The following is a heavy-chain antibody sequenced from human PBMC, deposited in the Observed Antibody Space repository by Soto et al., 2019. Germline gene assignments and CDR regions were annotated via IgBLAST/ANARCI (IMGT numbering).Heavy chain of an antibody. V-gene: IGHV3-30-3*01. Sequence: LSLTCTVSGGSISSSSYYWGWVRQAPGKGLEWVAVISYDGSNKYYADSVKGRFTISRDNSKNTLYLQMNSLRAEDTAVYYCARVPNWNDAFDIWGQGTMVTVSS. CDR2: ISYDGSNK. CDR1: GGSISSSSYY. CDR3: ARVPNWNDAFDI. D-gene: IGHD1-1*01. J-gene: IGHJ3*02.